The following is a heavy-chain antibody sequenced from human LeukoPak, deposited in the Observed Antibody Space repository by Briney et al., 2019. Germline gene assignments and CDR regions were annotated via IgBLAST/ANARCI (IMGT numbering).Heavy chain of an antibody. D-gene: IGHD2-21*01. Sequence: KASEPLSLTCTVSGGSISSGDYFWSWIRQHPGKGLEWIGFIYYTGTTYYNPSLKSRIAISVDTSKNHFSLNLTSVTAADTALYYCARNLGGDTYSYMDVWGKGTTVTVSS. J-gene: IGHJ6*03. V-gene: IGHV4-31*03. CDR2: IYYTGTT. CDR1: GGSISSGDYF. CDR3: ARNLGGDTYSYMDV.